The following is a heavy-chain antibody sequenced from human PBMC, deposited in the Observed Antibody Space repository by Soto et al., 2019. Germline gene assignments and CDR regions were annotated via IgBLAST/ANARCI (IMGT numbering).Heavy chain of an antibody. V-gene: IGHV4-30-2*01. CDR1: GGSISSGGYS. CDR2: IYHSGST. Sequence: QLQLQESGSGLVKPSQTLSLTCAVSGGSISSGGYSWSWIRQPPGKGLEWIGYIYHSGSTYYNPSLNSRVTISVDRSKNQFSLKLSSVTAADTAVYYCARGTYYYDSSGYPLDYWGQGTLVTVSS. CDR3: ARGTYYYDSSGYPLDY. D-gene: IGHD3-22*01. J-gene: IGHJ4*02.